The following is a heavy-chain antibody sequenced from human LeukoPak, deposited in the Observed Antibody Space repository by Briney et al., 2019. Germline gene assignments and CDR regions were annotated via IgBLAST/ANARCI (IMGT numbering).Heavy chain of an antibody. V-gene: IGHV3-74*01. Sequence: GGSLRLSCAASGIIFSNYWMHWVRQAPGKGLVWVSRINRDGSSTSYADSVKGRFTISRDNAKNTLYLQMNSLRAEDTAVYYCAREDRHQWLVYYYYMDVWGKGTTVTVSS. D-gene: IGHD6-19*01. CDR1: GIIFSNYW. CDR2: INRDGSST. CDR3: AREDRHQWLVYYYYMDV. J-gene: IGHJ6*03.